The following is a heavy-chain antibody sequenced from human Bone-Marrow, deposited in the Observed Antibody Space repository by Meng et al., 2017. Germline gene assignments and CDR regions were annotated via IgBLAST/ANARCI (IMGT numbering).Heavy chain of an antibody. CDR3: ARSSGSYSNLGTGFGRTYNWFDP. J-gene: IGHJ5*02. Sequence: GSLRLSCTVSGGSISSSSYYWCWIRQPPGKGLEWIGSIYYSGSTYYNPSLKSRVTISVDTSKNQFSLKLSSVTAADTAVYYCARSSGSYSNLGTGFGRTYNWFDPWGQGTLVTVSS. CDR1: GGSISSSSYY. CDR2: IYYSGST. D-gene: IGHD3-10*01. V-gene: IGHV4-39*07.